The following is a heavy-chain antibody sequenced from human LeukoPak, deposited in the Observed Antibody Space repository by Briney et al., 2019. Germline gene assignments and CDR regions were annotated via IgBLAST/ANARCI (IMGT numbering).Heavy chain of an antibody. J-gene: IGHJ4*02. CDR1: GYTFTGYY. CDR3: ARDFRGDSCGGDCFAY. CDR2: LIPIFGTA. D-gene: IGHD2-21*01. V-gene: IGHV1-69*05. Sequence: SVKVSCKASGYTFTGYYMHWVRQAPGQGLEWMGRLIPIFGTANYAQKFQGRVSITTDESTSTAYMELSSLRSEDTALYYCARDFRGDSCGGDCFAYWGQGTLVTVSS.